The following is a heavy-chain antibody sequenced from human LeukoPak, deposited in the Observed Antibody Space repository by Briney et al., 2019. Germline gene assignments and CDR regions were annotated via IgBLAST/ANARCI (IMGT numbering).Heavy chain of an antibody. Sequence: SETLSLTCTVSGGSITNYYWSWIRQPPGKGLEWIGFSYYNGNTNYNPSLKSRVTISVDMSKNQFSLSLRSVTAADTAVYYCARVRYSDSSVLTRKRSYYFDYWGQGTLVTVSS. V-gene: IGHV4-59*01. CDR1: GGSITNYY. D-gene: IGHD3-22*01. CDR3: ARVRYSDSSVLTRKRSYYFDY. CDR2: SYYNGNT. J-gene: IGHJ4*02.